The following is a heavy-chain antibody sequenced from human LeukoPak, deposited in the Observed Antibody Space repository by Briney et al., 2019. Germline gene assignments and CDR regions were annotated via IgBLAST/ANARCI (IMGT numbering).Heavy chain of an antibody. Sequence: SETLSLTRTVSGYSITTGHYWGWIRQPPGRGLGWIGSIYHGEATYYNPSLKTRLTTSLDTSKNQFSLKLSSVTAADTAVYYCASNWSDFDYWGQGILVTVSS. CDR3: ASNWSDFDY. CDR2: IYHGEAT. V-gene: IGHV4-38-2*02. CDR1: GYSITTGHY. D-gene: IGHD1-1*01. J-gene: IGHJ4*02.